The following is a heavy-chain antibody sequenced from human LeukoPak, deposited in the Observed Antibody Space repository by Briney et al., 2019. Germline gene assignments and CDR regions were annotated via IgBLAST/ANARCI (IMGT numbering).Heavy chain of an antibody. D-gene: IGHD4-17*01. Sequence: HPGGSLRLSCAASGFTFSSYWMSWVRQAPGKGLEWVANIKQDGSEKYYVDSVKGRFTISRDNAKNSLYLQMNSLRAEDTAVYYCARPGRSTVTDAFDIWGQGTMVTVSS. CDR1: GFTFSSYW. CDR2: IKQDGSEK. V-gene: IGHV3-7*01. J-gene: IGHJ3*02. CDR3: ARPGRSTVTDAFDI.